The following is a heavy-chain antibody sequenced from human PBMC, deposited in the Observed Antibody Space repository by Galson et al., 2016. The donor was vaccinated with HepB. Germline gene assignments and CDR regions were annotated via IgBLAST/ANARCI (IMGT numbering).Heavy chain of an antibody. CDR2: IYYSGRA. Sequence: TLSLTCTVSGGSISSSGFYWSWIRQHPGKGLEWIGYIYYSGRAYYNPSLKSRLTISVDTSKNQFSLKLRSVTAAATAISYCARDSPRYPHLASGHTPGGYSYSTDVWGQGTTVTV. CDR3: ARDSPRYPHLASGHTPGGYSYSTDV. D-gene: IGHD3-10*01. CDR1: GGSISSSGFY. J-gene: IGHJ6*02. V-gene: IGHV4-31*03.